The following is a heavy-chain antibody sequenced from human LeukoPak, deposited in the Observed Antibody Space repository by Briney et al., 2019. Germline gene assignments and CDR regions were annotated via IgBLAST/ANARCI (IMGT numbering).Heavy chain of an antibody. D-gene: IGHD2-15*01. CDR3: ARTYGSGSLDY. CDR1: GFSFTTHN. V-gene: IGHV3-48*01. Sequence: GGSLRLSCAASGFSFTTHNMNWVRQAPGKGLEWISYISGSGEAIFYADSVQGRFTISRDNAKNSIYLQMNTLRAEDTAVYYCARTYGSGSLDYGGQGTLVTVSS. CDR2: ISGSGEAI. J-gene: IGHJ4*02.